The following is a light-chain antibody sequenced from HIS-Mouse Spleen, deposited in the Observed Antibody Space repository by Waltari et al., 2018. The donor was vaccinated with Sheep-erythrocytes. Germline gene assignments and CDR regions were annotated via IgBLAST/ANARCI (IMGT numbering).Light chain of an antibody. J-gene: IGLJ2*01. CDR2: KDS. V-gene: IGLV3-25*03. CDR1: ALPNQY. CDR3: QSADSSGTYRV. Sequence: SYELTQPPSVSVSPGQTARSTCSGDALPNQYAYWYQQKPGQAPVLGIYKDSERPSGIPERFSGASSGTTVTLTISGVQAEDEADYYCQSADSSGTYRVFGGGTKLTVL.